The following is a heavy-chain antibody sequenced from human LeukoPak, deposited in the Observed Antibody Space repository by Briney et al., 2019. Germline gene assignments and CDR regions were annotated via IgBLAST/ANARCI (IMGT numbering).Heavy chain of an antibody. CDR2: INTSGST. CDR1: GGSISSLTYY. CDR3: ARLGMGAPYYFDH. Sequence: SETLSLTCAVSGGSISSLTYYWSWIRQPAGKGLDWIGRINTSGSTNYNPSLKSRVTISVDTSKNQFSLSLSSVTAADTAVYYCARLGMGAPYYFDHWGQGILVTVSS. J-gene: IGHJ4*02. V-gene: IGHV4-61*02. D-gene: IGHD1-26*01.